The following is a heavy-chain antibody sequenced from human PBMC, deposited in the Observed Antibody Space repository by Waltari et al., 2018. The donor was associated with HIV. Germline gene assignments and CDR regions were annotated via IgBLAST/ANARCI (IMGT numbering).Heavy chain of an antibody. J-gene: IGHJ4*02. V-gene: IGHV3-53*01. CDR1: GFTVSSVN. Sequence: EVQLVESGGGLIQPGGSLRLSCAASGFTVSSVNWSWARQAPGKGLEWVSVIHSSGGTNYADSVKGRFTISRDNSKNTLYLQMNSLGAEDTAVYYCARDTTVVGTRYFDYWGRGTLVTVSS. CDR3: ARDTTVVGTRYFDY. D-gene: IGHD6-13*01. CDR2: IHSSGGT.